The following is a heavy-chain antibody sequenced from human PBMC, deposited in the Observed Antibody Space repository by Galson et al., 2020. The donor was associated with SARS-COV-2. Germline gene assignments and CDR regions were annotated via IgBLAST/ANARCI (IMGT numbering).Heavy chain of an antibody. CDR2: ISNSGGTI. Sequence: TGGSLRLSCAASGFTFSNYEMNWVRQAPGKGLEWVSYISNSGGTIYYADSVKGRFTISRDNAKNSLYLQMNSLRAEDTAVYYCARDDSEGSDYFDFWGQGTLVTVSS. V-gene: IGHV3-48*03. CDR1: GFTFSNYE. CDR3: ARDDSEGSDYFDF. D-gene: IGHD1-26*01. J-gene: IGHJ4*02.